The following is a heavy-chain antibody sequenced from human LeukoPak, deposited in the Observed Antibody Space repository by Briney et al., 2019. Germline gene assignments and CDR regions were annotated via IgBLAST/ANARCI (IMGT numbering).Heavy chain of an antibody. D-gene: IGHD3-16*01. CDR3: AKRGGYALIAS. Sequence: PSETLSLTCTVSGASVSGSPYYWGGIRQPPGKGLEWIGSIYSSGSTYYNASLQSRVTISIETSKNQISLRLNSVTAADTAIYYCAKRGGYALIASWGQGTLVTVSS. J-gene: IGHJ4*02. CDR2: IYSSGST. V-gene: IGHV4-39*01. CDR1: GASVSGSPYY.